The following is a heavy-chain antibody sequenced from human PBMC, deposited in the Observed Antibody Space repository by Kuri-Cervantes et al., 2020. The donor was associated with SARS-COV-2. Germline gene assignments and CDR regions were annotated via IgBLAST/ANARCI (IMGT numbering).Heavy chain of an antibody. V-gene: IGHV1-69*13. J-gene: IGHJ4*02. Sequence: SVKVSCKASGGTFSSYAISWVRQAPGQGLEWMGRIIPIFGTANYAQKFQSRVTITADESTSTAYMELSSLRSEDTAVYYCAREGYSSGWSGPYFGYWGQGTLVTVSS. CDR2: IIPIFGTA. CDR3: AREGYSSGWSGPYFGY. CDR1: GGTFSSYA. D-gene: IGHD6-19*01.